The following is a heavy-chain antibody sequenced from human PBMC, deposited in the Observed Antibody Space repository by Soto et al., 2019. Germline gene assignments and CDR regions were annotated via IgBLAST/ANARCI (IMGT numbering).Heavy chain of an antibody. CDR3: ARKLRGYAFDI. Sequence: QVQLVESGGGLVKPGGSLRLSCAASGFTFSDYYMSWIRQAPGKGLEWVSYISSSSSYTNYADSVKGRFTISRDNAKNSLYLQMNGLRAEDTAVYYCARKLRGYAFDIWGQGTMVTVSS. D-gene: IGHD1-7*01. CDR2: ISSSSSYT. J-gene: IGHJ3*02. CDR1: GFTFSDYY. V-gene: IGHV3-11*05.